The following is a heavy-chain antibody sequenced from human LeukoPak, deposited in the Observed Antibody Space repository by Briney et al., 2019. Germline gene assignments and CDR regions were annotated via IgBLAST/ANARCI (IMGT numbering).Heavy chain of an antibody. V-gene: IGHV3-23*01. J-gene: IGHJ6*02. CDR2: ISGSGGDT. CDR1: GFTFSGYW. Sequence: GGSLRLSCAASGFTFSGYWMHWVRQAPGKWLVWVSAISGSGGDTYYADSVKGRFTFSRDNSKNTWYLKMNSLRPEDTALYYCAKAVWFGEFDYYFFGLGVWGQGTTVTVSS. D-gene: IGHD3-10*01. CDR3: AKAVWFGEFDYYFFGLGV.